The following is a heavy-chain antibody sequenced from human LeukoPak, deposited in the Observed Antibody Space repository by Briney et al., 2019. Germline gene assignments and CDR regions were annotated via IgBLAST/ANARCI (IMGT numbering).Heavy chain of an antibody. D-gene: IGHD2-21*01. V-gene: IGHV3-23*01. J-gene: IGHJ4*02. CDR3: AKDAIYGDGYWEFDY. CDR1: GFNFGGYS. CDR2: ILSGGGST. Sequence: GGSLRLSCEGSGFNFGGYSMSWVRQAPGKGLEWVSGILSGGGSTYYADAVKGWFTISRDNSRSTLFLQMNSLRAEDTAVYYCAKDAIYGDGYWEFDYWGQGTLVTVSS.